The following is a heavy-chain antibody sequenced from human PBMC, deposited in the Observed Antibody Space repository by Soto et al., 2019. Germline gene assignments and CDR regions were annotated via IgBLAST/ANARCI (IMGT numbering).Heavy chain of an antibody. CDR1: GFTFSNYA. J-gene: IGHJ4*02. CDR3: ARGNELSCSGGSCYSFGY. D-gene: IGHD2-15*01. V-gene: IGHV3-48*02. CDR2: ISASSSSI. Sequence: EVQLVESGGDLVQPGGSLRLSCAAPGFTFSNYAMHWVRQAPGKGLEGVSYISASSSSIYYTDSVKGRFTISRDNAKNSLYLQMNSLRDEDTAVYYCARGNELSCSGGSCYSFGYWGQGTLVTVSS.